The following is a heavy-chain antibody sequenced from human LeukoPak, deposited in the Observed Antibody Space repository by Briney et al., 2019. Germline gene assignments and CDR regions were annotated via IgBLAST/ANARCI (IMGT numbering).Heavy chain of an antibody. CDR2: IIPIFGTA. J-gene: IGHJ5*02. D-gene: IGHD6-13*01. V-gene: IGHV1-69*05. CDR3: ARDKAAAGTNWFDP. CDR1: GGTFGSYA. Sequence: SVKVSCKASGGTFGSYAISWVRQAPGQGLEWMGGIIPIFGTANYAQKFQGRVTITTDESTSTAYMELSSLGSEDTAVYYCARDKAAAGTNWFDPWGQGTLVTVSS.